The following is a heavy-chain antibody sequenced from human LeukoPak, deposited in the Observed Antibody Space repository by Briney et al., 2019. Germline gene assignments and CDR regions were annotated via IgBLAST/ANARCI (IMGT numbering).Heavy chain of an antibody. CDR2: ISGSGGST. J-gene: IGHJ4*02. CDR1: GFTFSSYA. Sequence: GGSLRLSCAASGFTFSSYAMSWVRQAPGKGLEWVSAISGSGGSTYYADSVKGRFTISRDNSKNTLYLQMNSLRVEDTAVYFCARGSYDDYEYWGQGTLVTVSS. D-gene: IGHD4-17*01. V-gene: IGHV3-23*01. CDR3: ARGSYDDYEY.